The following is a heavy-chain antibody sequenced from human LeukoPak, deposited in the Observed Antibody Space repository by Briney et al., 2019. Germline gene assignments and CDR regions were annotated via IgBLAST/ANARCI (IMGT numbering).Heavy chain of an antibody. CDR2: IRYDGSNK. CDR3: AKDSRYFDWNDAFDI. D-gene: IGHD3-9*01. J-gene: IGHJ3*02. V-gene: IGHV3-30*02. CDR1: GFTFSIYG. Sequence: GGSLRLSCAASGFTFSIYGMHWVRQAPGKGLEWVAFIRYDGSNKYYADSVKGRFTISRDNSKNTLYLQMNSLRAEDTAVYYCAKDSRYFDWNDAFDIWGQGTMVTVSS.